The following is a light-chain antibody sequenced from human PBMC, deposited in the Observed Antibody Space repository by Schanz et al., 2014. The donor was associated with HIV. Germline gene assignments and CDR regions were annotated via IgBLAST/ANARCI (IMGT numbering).Light chain of an antibody. CDR3: CSYAGSSTVI. V-gene: IGLV2-23*01. CDR2: EDT. CDR1: SSDVGSYNL. Sequence: QSALTQPASVSGSPGQSITISCTGTSSDVGSYNLVSWYQQHPGKAPKLIIFEDTKRPSEISNRFSGSKSGNTASLTISGLQSEDEAHYYCCSYAGSSTVIFGGGTKLTVL. J-gene: IGLJ2*01.